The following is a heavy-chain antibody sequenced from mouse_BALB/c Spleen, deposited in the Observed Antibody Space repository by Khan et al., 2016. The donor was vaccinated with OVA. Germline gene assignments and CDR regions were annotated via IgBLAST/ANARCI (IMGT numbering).Heavy chain of an antibody. V-gene: IGHV1S137*01. Sequence: QVQLKESGAELVRPGVSVKISCKGSGYTFTDYAMHWVKQSHAKSLEWIGVISTYYGDANYSQQFKGKATMTVDKSSNTAYMDLARLTSEDSAIDYCARGGLALYTMDYWGQGTSVTVSS. J-gene: IGHJ4*01. CDR2: ISTYYGDA. CDR3: ARGGLALYTMDY. CDR1: GYTFTDYA.